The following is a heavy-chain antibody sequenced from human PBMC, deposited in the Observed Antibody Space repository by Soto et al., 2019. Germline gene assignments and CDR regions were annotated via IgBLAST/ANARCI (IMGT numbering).Heavy chain of an antibody. CDR3: ARIPYSYDPAYYHYYGMDV. D-gene: IGHD5-18*01. CDR1: GGSISSSNW. V-gene: IGHV4-4*02. J-gene: IGHJ6*02. Sequence: SETLSLTCAVSGGSISSSNWWSWVRQPPGKGLEWIGEIYHSGSTNYNPSLKSRVTISVDKSKNQFSLKLSSVTAADTAVYYCARIPYSYDPAYYHYYGMDVWGQGTTVTVSS. CDR2: IYHSGST.